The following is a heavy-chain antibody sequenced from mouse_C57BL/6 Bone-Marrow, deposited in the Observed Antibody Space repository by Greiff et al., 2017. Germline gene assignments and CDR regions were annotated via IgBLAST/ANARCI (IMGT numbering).Heavy chain of an antibody. J-gene: IGHJ3*01. CDR3: ARHGITTVVAPAWFAY. CDR1: GFTFSSYG. CDR2: ISSGGSYT. D-gene: IGHD1-1*01. V-gene: IGHV5-6*01. Sequence: EVHLVESGGDLVKPGGSLKLSCAASGFTFSSYGMSWVRQTPDKRLEWVATISSGGSYTYYPDSVKGRFTISRDNAKNTLYLQMSSLKSEDTDMYYCARHGITTVVAPAWFAYWGQGTLVTVSA.